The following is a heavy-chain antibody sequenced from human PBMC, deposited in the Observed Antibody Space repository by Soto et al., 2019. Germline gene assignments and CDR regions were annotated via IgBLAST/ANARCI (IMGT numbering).Heavy chain of an antibody. CDR3: AKDQIRFGELFECFDY. D-gene: IGHD3-10*01. CDR2: ISGSGGST. Sequence: EVQLLESGGGLVQPGGSLRLSCAASGFTFSSYAMSWVRQAPGKGLEWVSAISGSGGSTYYADSVKGRFTISRDNSKNTLYLQMNSLRAEDTAVYYCAKDQIRFGELFECFDYWGQGTLVTVSS. J-gene: IGHJ4*02. V-gene: IGHV3-23*01. CDR1: GFTFSSYA.